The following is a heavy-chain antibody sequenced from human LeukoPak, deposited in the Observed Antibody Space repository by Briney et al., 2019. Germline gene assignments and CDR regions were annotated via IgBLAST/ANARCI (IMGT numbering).Heavy chain of an antibody. CDR1: GGTFNSYA. Sequence: ASVKVSCKASGGTFNSYAISWVRQAPGQGLEWMGGIIPIFGTANYAQKFQGRVTITADESTSTAYMELSSLRSEDTAVYYCAGTPREIVGMDAWGKGTTVTVSS. J-gene: IGHJ6*04. V-gene: IGHV1-69*13. CDR3: AGTPREIVGMDA. CDR2: IIPIFGTA. D-gene: IGHD5-24*01.